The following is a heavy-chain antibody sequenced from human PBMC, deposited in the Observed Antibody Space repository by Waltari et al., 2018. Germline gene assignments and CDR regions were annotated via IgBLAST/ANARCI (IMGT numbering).Heavy chain of an antibody. V-gene: IGHV3-13*01. J-gene: IGHJ6*02. CDR3: ARDRRYCSGGSCYRYYYGMDV. D-gene: IGHD2-15*01. CDR2: IGTAGDT. CDR1: GFTFSSYD. Sequence: EVQLVESGGGLVQPGGSLRLSCAASGFTFSSYDMHWVRQATGKGLEWVSAIGTAGDTYYPGSVKGRFTISRENAKNSLYLQMNSLRAEDTAVYYCARDRRYCSGGSCYRYYYGMDVWGQGTTVIVSS.